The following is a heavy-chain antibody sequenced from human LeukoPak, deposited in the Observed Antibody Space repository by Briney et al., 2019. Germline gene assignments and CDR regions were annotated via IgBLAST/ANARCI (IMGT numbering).Heavy chain of an antibody. CDR1: GGTFSSYA. J-gene: IGHJ4*02. V-gene: IGHV1-69*13. D-gene: IGHD6-19*01. CDR2: IIPIFGTA. CDR3: AKDREQWLLLYYFDY. Sequence: GASVKVSCKASGGTFSSYAISWVRQAPGQGLEWMGGIIPIFGTANYAQKFQGRVTITADESTSTAYMELSSLRSEDTAVYYCAKDREQWLLLYYFDYWGQGTLVTVSS.